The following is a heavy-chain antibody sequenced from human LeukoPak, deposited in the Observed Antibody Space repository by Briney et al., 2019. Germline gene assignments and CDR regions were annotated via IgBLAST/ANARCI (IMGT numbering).Heavy chain of an antibody. J-gene: IGHJ6*03. V-gene: IGHV1-2*06. CDR2: INPNSGGT. D-gene: IGHD6-19*01. CDR3: ASPLGSIAVAGRVDYYYTDV. CDR1: GYTFTGYY. Sequence: ASVKVSCKASGYTFTGYYMHWVRQAPGQGLEWMGRINPNSGGTNYAQKFQGRVTMTRDTSISTAYMELSRLRSDDTAVYYCASPLGSIAVAGRVDYYYTDVWGKGTTVTVSS.